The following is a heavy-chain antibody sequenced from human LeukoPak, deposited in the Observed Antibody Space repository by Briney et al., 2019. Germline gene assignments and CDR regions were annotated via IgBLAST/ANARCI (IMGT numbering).Heavy chain of an antibody. J-gene: IGHJ4*02. CDR2: ISGSGGST. D-gene: IGHD3-10*01. V-gene: IGHV3-23*01. CDR3: AKRISGSYYNY. CDR1: GFTFSSYA. Sequence: GGSLRLSCAASGFTFSSYAMSWVRQAPGKGLEWVSAISGSGGSTYYADSVKGRSTISRDNSKNTLYLQMNSLRAEDTAVYYCAKRISGSYYNYWGQGTLVTVSS.